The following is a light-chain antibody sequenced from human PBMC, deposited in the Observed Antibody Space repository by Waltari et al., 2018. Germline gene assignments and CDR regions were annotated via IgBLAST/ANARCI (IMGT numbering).Light chain of an antibody. CDR2: EVT. Sequence: QSALTQPASVSGSPGQSITISCTGTNSDIGDYNYVSWYQQHPGNAPKLMIYEVTNRPSGVSNRFSASKSGNTASLTISGLQADDEADYYCSSFTSSSTVFGTGTKVTVL. V-gene: IGLV2-14*03. J-gene: IGLJ1*01. CDR1: NSDIGDYNY. CDR3: SSFTSSSTV.